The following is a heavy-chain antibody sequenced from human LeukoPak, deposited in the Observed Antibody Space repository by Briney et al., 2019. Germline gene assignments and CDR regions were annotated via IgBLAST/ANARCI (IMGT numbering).Heavy chain of an antibody. V-gene: IGHV4-39*01. Sequence: GSLRLSCAASGFTFSSYEMNWVRQAPGKGLEWIGSIYYSGSTYYNPSLKSRVTISVDTSKNQFSLKLSSVTAADTAVYYCARRYTTIAAAGTARFDPWGQGTLVTVSS. CDR3: ARRYTTIAAAGTARFDP. J-gene: IGHJ5*02. D-gene: IGHD6-13*01. CDR1: GFTFSSYE. CDR2: IYYSGST.